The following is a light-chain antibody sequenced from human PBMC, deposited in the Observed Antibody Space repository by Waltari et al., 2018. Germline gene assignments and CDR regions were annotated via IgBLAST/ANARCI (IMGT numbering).Light chain of an antibody. CDR2: AAY. CDR1: QGISSF. V-gene: IGKV1-9*01. Sequence: DIQLNQSPSFPVAFVGERVTHPCRASQGISSFLAWYQQKPGKAPKLLIFAAYTLQSGVPSRFSGSGSGTEFTLTISSLQPEDFATYYCQQLNSFPYTFGQGTKLEIK. CDR3: QQLNSFPYT. J-gene: IGKJ2*01.